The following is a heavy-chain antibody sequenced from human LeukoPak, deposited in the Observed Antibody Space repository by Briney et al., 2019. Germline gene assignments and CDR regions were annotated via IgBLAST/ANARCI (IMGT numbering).Heavy chain of an antibody. D-gene: IGHD4-17*01. V-gene: IGHV4-34*01. Sequence: SETLSLTCAVSGGSFSGYYWSWIRQPPGKGLEWIGEINHSGATNYNPSLKSRVTISVDTSKNQFSLKLSSVTAADTAVYYCAASRRAYETTVTTWSSIYFDHWGQGTLVTVSS. CDR2: INHSGAT. CDR3: AASRRAYETTVTTWSSIYFDH. J-gene: IGHJ4*02. CDR1: GGSFSGYY.